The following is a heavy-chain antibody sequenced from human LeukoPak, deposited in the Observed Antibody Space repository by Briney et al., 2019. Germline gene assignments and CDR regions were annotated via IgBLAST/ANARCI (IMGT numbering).Heavy chain of an antibody. CDR2: IGTGGTTT. V-gene: IGHV3-23*01. CDR1: GFTFSIYA. J-gene: IGHJ4*02. D-gene: IGHD4-17*01. Sequence: GGSLRLSCAASGFTFSIYAMTWVRQVPGKGLEWVSAIGTGGTTTFYADSVKGRFTISRDNSKNTLYLQMNSLRAEDTAVYYCAKIAPWGAVTTTDGFDYWGQGTLVTVSS. CDR3: AKIAPWGAVTTTDGFDY.